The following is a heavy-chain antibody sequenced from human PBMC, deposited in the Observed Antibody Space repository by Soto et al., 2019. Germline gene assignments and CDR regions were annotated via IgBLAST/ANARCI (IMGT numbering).Heavy chain of an antibody. D-gene: IGHD2-15*01. CDR2: ISYDGSNK. J-gene: IGHJ6*02. CDR1: GFTFSSYG. Sequence: QVQLVESGGGVVQPGRSLRLSCAASGFTFSSYGMHWVRQAPGKGLEWVAVISYDGSNKYYADSVKGRFTISRDNSKNTLYLQMNSLRAEDTAVYYCAKEIQYIVVVGSYGMDVWGQGTKVTVSS. V-gene: IGHV3-30*18. CDR3: AKEIQYIVVVGSYGMDV.